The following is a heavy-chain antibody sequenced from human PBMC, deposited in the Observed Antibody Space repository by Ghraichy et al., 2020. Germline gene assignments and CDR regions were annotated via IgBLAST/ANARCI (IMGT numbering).Heavy chain of an antibody. J-gene: IGHJ4*02. Sequence: GGSLRLTCAASGFTFSSYGMHWVRQAPGKGLEWVAFIRYDGSNKYYADSVKGRFTISRDSSKNTLYLQMNSLRAEDTAVYYCAKDGGGEGSLDYWGQGTLVTVSS. CDR1: GFTFSSYG. CDR3: AKDGGGEGSLDY. D-gene: IGHD3-10*01. V-gene: IGHV3-30*02. CDR2: IRYDGSNK.